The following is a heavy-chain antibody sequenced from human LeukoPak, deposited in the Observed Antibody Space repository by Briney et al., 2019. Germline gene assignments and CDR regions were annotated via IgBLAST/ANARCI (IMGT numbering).Heavy chain of an antibody. CDR3: AKDPSSSWYGGYYFDY. Sequence: PGGSPRLSCAASGFTFDDYAMHWVRQAPGKGLEWVSGISWNSGSIGYADPVKGRFTISRDNAKNSLYLQMNSLRAEDTALYYCAKDPSSSWYGGYYFDYWGQGTLVTVSS. J-gene: IGHJ4*02. D-gene: IGHD6-13*01. CDR1: GFTFDDYA. V-gene: IGHV3-9*01. CDR2: ISWNSGSI.